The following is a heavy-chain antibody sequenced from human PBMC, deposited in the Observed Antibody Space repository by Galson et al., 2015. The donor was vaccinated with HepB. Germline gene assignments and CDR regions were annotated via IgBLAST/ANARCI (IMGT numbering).Heavy chain of an antibody. V-gene: IGHV3-23*01. Sequence: SLRLSCAASGFTFRSYAMSWVRQAPGKGLEWVSAISGSGGSTYYADSVKGRFTISRHNSKNTLYLQMNSLRAEDTAVYYCARDRYYYGSGVSYGMDVWGQGTTVAVSS. CDR1: GFTFRSYA. CDR2: ISGSGGST. J-gene: IGHJ6*02. CDR3: ARDRYYYGSGVSYGMDV. D-gene: IGHD3-10*01.